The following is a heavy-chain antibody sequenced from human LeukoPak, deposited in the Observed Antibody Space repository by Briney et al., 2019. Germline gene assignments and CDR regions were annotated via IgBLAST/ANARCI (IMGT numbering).Heavy chain of an antibody. J-gene: IGHJ3*02. CDR2: IYTSGST. V-gene: IGHV4-61*02. D-gene: IGHD3-10*01. CDR1: GGSISSGSYC. CDR3: ARAQNYYGLTPDAFDI. Sequence: SETLSLTCTVSGGSISSGSYCWSWIRQPAGKGLEWIGRIYTSGSTNYNPSLKSRVTISVDTSKNQFSLKLSSVTAADTAVYYCARAQNYYGLTPDAFDIWGQGTTVTVSS.